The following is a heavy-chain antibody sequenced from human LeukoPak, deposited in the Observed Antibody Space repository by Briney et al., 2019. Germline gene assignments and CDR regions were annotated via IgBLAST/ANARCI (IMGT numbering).Heavy chain of an antibody. Sequence: GGSLRLSCAVSGFTFSSFSMNWVRQAPVKGLEWVSAISGSGRNTYYADSVKGRFTISRDNSKNTLYLQMDSLRAEDTAAYYCVTNYYDSSGYFPDFDYWGQGALVSVSS. D-gene: IGHD3-22*01. CDR1: GFTFSSFS. J-gene: IGHJ4*02. CDR3: VTNYYDSSGYFPDFDY. CDR2: ISGSGRNT. V-gene: IGHV3-23*01.